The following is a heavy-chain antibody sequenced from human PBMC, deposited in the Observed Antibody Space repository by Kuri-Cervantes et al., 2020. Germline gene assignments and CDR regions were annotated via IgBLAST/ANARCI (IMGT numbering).Heavy chain of an antibody. J-gene: IGHJ5*02. CDR3: ARGPFCGGGSCYLGWFDP. CDR2: IYPGDSDT. D-gene: IGHD2-15*01. CDR1: GYSFTSYW. Sequence: GGSLRLSCKGSGYSFTSYWIGWVRQMPGKGLEWMGIIYPGDSDTRYSPSFRGQVTISADKSINTAYLQWSSLKASDTAMYYCARGPFCGGGSCYLGWFDPWGQGTLVTVSS. V-gene: IGHV5-51*01.